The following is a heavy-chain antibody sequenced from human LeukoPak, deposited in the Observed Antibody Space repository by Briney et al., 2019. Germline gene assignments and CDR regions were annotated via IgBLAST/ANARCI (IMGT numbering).Heavy chain of an antibody. J-gene: IGHJ4*02. D-gene: IGHD6-19*01. CDR3: ARDPVAVAGGLVYY. Sequence: ASVKVSCKASGYTFTGYYMHWVRQAPGQGLEWMGWINPNSGGTNYAQKFQGRVTMTRDTSISTAYMELSRLRSDDTAVYYCARDPVAVAGGLVYYWGQGTLVTVSS. CDR1: GYTFTGYY. V-gene: IGHV1-2*02. CDR2: INPNSGGT.